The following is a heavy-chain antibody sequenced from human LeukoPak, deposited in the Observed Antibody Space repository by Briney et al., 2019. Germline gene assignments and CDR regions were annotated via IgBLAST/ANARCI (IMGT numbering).Heavy chain of an antibody. Sequence: ASVKVSCKASGYTFTSYAMHWVRQAPGQRLEWMGWINAGNGNTKYSQKLQGRVTITRDTSASTAYMELSSLRSEDTAVYYCAREGSLLWFGELFDGWFDPWGQGTLVTVSS. CDR3: AREGSLLWFGELFDGWFDP. J-gene: IGHJ5*02. CDR1: GYTFTSYA. D-gene: IGHD3-10*01. V-gene: IGHV1-3*01. CDR2: INAGNGNT.